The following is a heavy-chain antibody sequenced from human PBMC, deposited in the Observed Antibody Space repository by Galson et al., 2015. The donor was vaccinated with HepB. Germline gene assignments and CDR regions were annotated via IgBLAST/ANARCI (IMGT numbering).Heavy chain of an antibody. Sequence: SLRLSCAASGFTVSSNYMSWVRQAPGKGLEWVSVIYSGGSTYYADSVKGRFTISRDNSKNTLYLQMNSLRAEDTAVYCCARRYSYGEAYFDYWGQGTLVTVSS. D-gene: IGHD5-18*01. CDR2: IYSGGST. J-gene: IGHJ4*02. V-gene: IGHV3-53*01. CDR1: GFTVSSNY. CDR3: ARRYSYGEAYFDY.